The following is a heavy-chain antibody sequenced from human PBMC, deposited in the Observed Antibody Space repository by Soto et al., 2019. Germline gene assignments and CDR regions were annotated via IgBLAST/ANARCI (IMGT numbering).Heavy chain of an antibody. V-gene: IGHV4-31*03. CDR2: IYYSGST. Sequence: SETLSLTCSVSSDSMNSGGYYWSWIRQHPGKGLEWIGYIYYSGSTYYNPSLKSRVTISVDTSKNQFSLKLSSVTAADTAVYYCARIVLSGYYFFDYWGQGTLVTVSS. CDR1: SDSMNSGGYY. D-gene: IGHD3-22*01. CDR3: ARIVLSGYYFFDY. J-gene: IGHJ4*02.